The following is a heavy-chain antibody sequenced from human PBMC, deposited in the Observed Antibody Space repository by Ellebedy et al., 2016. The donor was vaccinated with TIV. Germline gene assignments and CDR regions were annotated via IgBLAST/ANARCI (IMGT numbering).Heavy chain of an antibody. Sequence: ASVKVSCKVSGYTLTELSMHWVRQAPGKGLEWMGGFDPEDGETIYAQKFQGRVTMTEDTSTDTAYMELSSLRSEDTAVYYCATLLISWFGESNFDYWGQGTLVTVSS. D-gene: IGHD3-10*01. V-gene: IGHV1-24*01. CDR3: ATLLISWFGESNFDY. J-gene: IGHJ4*02. CDR1: GYTLTELS. CDR2: FDPEDGET.